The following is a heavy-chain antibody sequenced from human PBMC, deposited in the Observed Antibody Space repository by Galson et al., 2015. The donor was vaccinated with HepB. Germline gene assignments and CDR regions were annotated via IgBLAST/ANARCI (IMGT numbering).Heavy chain of an antibody. CDR1: GDSVSSNHAV. CDR2: TYYRSKWYI. J-gene: IGHJ4*02. Sequence: CAISGDSVSSNHAVWNWIRQSPSRGLEWLGRTYYRSKWYIDYATSVRSRITINPDTSRNQFSLNLSSVTAADTATYYCARVSQRYFDYWGQGSLVTVSS. CDR3: ARVSQRYFDY. D-gene: IGHD5-24*01. V-gene: IGHV6-1*01.